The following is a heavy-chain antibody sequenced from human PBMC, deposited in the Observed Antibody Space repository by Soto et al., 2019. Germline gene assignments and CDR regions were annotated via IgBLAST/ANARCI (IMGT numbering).Heavy chain of an antibody. V-gene: IGHV5-51*01. CDR3: ARVFGYAGDWYFDV. CDR1: GYIFSNNW. Sequence: EVQLVQSGAEVKEPGESLRLSCQASGYIFSNNWIAWVRQVAGKGLEWMGIIFPNDSDTRYSPSFESHVTISVDKATDSAYLQWSSLKASDSATYYCARVFGYAGDWYFDVWGRGTQVSVSS. D-gene: IGHD2-8*02. J-gene: IGHJ2*01. CDR2: IFPNDSDT.